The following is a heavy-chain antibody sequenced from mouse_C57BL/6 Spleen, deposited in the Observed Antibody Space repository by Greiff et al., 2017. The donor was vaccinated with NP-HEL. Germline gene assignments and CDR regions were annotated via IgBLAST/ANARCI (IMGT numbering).Heavy chain of an antibody. V-gene: IGHV10-3*01. J-gene: IGHJ2*01. CDR2: IRSKSSNYAT. CDR1: GFTFNTYA. Sequence: DVMLVESGGGLVQPKGSLKLSCAASGFTFNTYAMHWVRQAPGKGLEWVARIRSKSSNYATYYADSVKDRFTISRDDSQSMLYLQMNNLKTEDTAMYYCVRERYYYGSVYYFDYWGQGTTLTVSS. D-gene: IGHD1-1*01. CDR3: VRERYYYGSVYYFDY.